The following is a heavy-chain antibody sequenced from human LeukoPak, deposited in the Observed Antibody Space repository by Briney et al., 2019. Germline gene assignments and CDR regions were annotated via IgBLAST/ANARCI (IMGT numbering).Heavy chain of an antibody. CDR2: ISAYNGNT. CDR1: GYTFTSYG. CDR3: ATNGGDPYSYPSYYYGMDV. V-gene: IGHV1-18*01. J-gene: IGHJ6*02. D-gene: IGHD5-18*01. Sequence: ASVKVSCKASGYTFTSYGISWVRQAPGQGLEWMGWISAYNGNTNYAQKLQGRVTMTTDTSTSTAYMELRSLRSDDTAVYYCATNGGDPYSYPSYYYGMDVWGQGTTVTVSS.